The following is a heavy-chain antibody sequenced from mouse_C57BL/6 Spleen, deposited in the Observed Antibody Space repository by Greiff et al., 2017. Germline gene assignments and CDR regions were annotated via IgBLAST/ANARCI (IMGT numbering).Heavy chain of an antibody. CDR3: ARSTTVVPFDY. V-gene: IGHV1-7*01. CDR2: INPSSGYS. CDR1: GYTFTSSW. D-gene: IGHD1-1*01. J-gene: IGHJ2*01. Sequence: QVQLKESGAELAKPGASVKLSCKASGYTFTSSWMHWVKQRPGQGLGWIGYINPSSGYSKYNQKFKDKATLTADKSSSTAYMQLSSLTYEDSAVYYCARSTTVVPFDYWGQGTTLTVSS.